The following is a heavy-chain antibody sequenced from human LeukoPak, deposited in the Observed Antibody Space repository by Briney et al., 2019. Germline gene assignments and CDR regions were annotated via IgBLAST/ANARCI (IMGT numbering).Heavy chain of an antibody. CDR3: ARAVSSFGDLEVSWFDP. D-gene: IGHD3-10*01. J-gene: IGHJ5*02. Sequence: FTFSRDNAKNSLYLQMNSLRAEDTAVYYCARAVSSFGDLEVSWFDPWGQGTLVTVSS. V-gene: IGHV3-11*06.